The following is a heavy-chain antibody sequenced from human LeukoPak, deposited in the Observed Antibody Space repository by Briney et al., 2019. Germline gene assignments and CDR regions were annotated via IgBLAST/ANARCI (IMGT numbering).Heavy chain of an antibody. V-gene: IGHV4-61*03. J-gene: IGHJ2*01. Sequence: PSQTLSLTCTVSGASISSGSYYWSWIRQPPGKGPEWIGYVYRSGNTNYNPSLKSRVTISVDTSKNHFSLNLTSVTAADTAVYYCARVKDFAYSFFDLWGRGTLVTVSS. CDR3: ARVKDFAYSFFDL. CDR2: VYRSGNT. CDR1: GASISSGSYY.